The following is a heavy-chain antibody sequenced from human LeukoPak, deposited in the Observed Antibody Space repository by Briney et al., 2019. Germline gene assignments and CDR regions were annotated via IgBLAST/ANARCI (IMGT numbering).Heavy chain of an antibody. Sequence: GGSLRLSCATTGFNFSNYAMHWVRQAPGKGLEWVAFIRYDGSHTKYADSVKGRFTISRDNSKNTLFLQMNSLRAEDTAVYYCAKDGPVTYYYDSSGQYFDYWGQGTLVTVSS. CDR2: IRYDGSHT. CDR3: AKDGPVTYYYDSSGQYFDY. J-gene: IGHJ4*02. V-gene: IGHV3-30*02. CDR1: GFNFSNYA. D-gene: IGHD3-22*01.